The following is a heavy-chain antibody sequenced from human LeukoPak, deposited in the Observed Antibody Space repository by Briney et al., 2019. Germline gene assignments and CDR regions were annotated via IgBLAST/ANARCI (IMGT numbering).Heavy chain of an antibody. CDR1: GGTFSSYA. CDR3: ARGSRIPYYGSGSLWVGDY. V-gene: IGHV1-69*04. CDR2: IIPILGIA. Sequence: SVKVSCKASGGTFSSYAISWVRQAPGQGLEWMGRIIPILGIANYAQKFQGRVTITADKSTSTAYMELSSLRSEDTAVYYCARGSRIPYYGSGSLWVGDYWGQGTLVTVSS. D-gene: IGHD3-10*01. J-gene: IGHJ4*02.